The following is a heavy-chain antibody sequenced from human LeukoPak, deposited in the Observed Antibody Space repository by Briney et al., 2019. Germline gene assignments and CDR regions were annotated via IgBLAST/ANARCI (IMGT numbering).Heavy chain of an antibody. CDR1: GFTFSSYA. CDR3: AKALRFLEWFPVFDY. CDR2: ISGSGGST. V-gene: IGHV3-23*01. J-gene: IGHJ4*02. Sequence: GGSLRLSCAASGFTFSSYAMSWVRQAPGKGLEWVSAISGSGGSTYYADSVKGRFTISRNNSKNTLYLQMNSLRAEDTAVYYCAKALRFLEWFPVFDYWGQGTLVTVSS. D-gene: IGHD3-3*01.